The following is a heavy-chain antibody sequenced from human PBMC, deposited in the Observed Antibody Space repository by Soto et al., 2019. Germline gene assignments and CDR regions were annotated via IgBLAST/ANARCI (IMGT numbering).Heavy chain of an antibody. CDR2: ISGSGGST. CDR3: AKGRYYYDSSGYFDY. J-gene: IGHJ4*02. CDR1: VFTFSSYA. Sequence: GSLRLSCAASVFTFSSYAMSWVRQAPGKGLEWVSAISGSGGSTYYADSVKGRFTISRDNSKNTLYLQMNSLRAEDTAVYYCAKGRYYYDSSGYFDYWGQGTLVTVSS. V-gene: IGHV3-23*01. D-gene: IGHD3-22*01.